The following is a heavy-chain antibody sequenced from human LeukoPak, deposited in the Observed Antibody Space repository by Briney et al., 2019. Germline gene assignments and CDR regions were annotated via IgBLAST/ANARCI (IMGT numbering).Heavy chain of an antibody. CDR3: ARESPPARRGMDV. D-gene: IGHD6-6*01. J-gene: IGHJ6*02. V-gene: IGHV3-66*01. CDR2: IYSGGDT. Sequence: GGSLRLSCAASGFTVSMNYISWVRQAPGRGLEWVSMIYSGGDTYYADSVKGRFTVSRDSSKNTVYLKMNSLRAGDTAVYYCARESPPARRGMDVWGQGTTVTVSS. CDR1: GFTVSMNY.